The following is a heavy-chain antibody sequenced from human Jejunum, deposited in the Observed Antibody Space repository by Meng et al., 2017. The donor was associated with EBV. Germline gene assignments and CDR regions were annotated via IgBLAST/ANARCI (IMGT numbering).Heavy chain of an antibody. V-gene: IGHV4-61*01. J-gene: IGHJ5*02. Sequence: VSRSDTLSVTCRGYDDSYTGDIYGPWILRTQGKGLDGMGNLYYAGKAIYNPSLQSRVTISVDTSKHQISLKVTSVTAADTAIFYCARGRGYDYGDSWGQGTLVTVSS. D-gene: IGHD5-12*01. CDR2: LYYAGKA. CDR3: ARGRGYDYGDS. CDR1: DDSYTGDIY.